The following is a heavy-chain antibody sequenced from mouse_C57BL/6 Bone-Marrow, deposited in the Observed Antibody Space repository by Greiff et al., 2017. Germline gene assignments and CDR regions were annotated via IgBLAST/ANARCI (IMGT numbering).Heavy chain of an antibody. Sequence: VKLQQSGPELVKPGASVKISCKASGYAFSSSWMNWVKQRPGKGLEWIGRIYPGDGDTNYNGKFKGKATLTEDKSSNTAYMQLSSLTSEDSAVYFFARDYYGSIAWFAYWGQGTLVTVSA. J-gene: IGHJ3*01. D-gene: IGHD1-1*01. CDR2: IYPGDGDT. CDR1: GYAFSSSW. V-gene: IGHV1-82*01. CDR3: ARDYYGSIAWFAY.